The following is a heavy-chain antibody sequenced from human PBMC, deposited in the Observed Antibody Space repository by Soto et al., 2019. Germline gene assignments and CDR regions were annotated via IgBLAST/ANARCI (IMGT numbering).Heavy chain of an antibody. D-gene: IGHD3-22*01. CDR1: GFTFSSYG. CDR2: ISYDGSNK. Sequence: QVQLVEAGGGVVQPGRSLRLSCAASGFTFSSYGMHWVRQAPGKGLEWVAVISYDGSNKYYADSVKGRFTISRDNSKNTLYLQKNSLRAEDTAVYYCAKSSGGLTRFDPWGQGTLVTVSS. J-gene: IGHJ5*02. V-gene: IGHV3-30*18. CDR3: AKSSGGLTRFDP.